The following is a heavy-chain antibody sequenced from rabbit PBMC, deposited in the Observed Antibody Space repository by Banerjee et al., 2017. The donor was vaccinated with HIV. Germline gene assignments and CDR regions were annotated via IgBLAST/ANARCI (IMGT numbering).Heavy chain of an antibody. CDR3: ARDLSRNWYFKL. D-gene: IGHD7-1*01. CDR2: IDADTSGST. CDR1: GFSFSSNYW. J-gene: IGHJ4*01. Sequence: QSLEESGGDLVKPGASLTLTCTASGFSFSSNYWMCWVRQAPGKGLDWIACIDADTSGSTWYASWAKGRFTISKTSSTTVTLQMTSLTAADTATYFCARDLSRNWYFKLWGPGTLVTVS. V-gene: IGHV1S40*01.